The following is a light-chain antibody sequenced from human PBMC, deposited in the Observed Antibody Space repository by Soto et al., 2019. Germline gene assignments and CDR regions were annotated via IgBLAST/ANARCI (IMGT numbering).Light chain of an antibody. CDR3: QQYGSSRT. CDR1: QSVRSSY. Sequence: EIVLTQSPVTLSLSPGERATLSCRASQSVRSSYLAWYQQKPGQAPRLLIYGASSRATGFPDRFSGSGSGTDFTLTISRLEPEDFAVYYCQQYGSSRTFGQGTKVDIK. V-gene: IGKV3-20*01. CDR2: GAS. J-gene: IGKJ1*01.